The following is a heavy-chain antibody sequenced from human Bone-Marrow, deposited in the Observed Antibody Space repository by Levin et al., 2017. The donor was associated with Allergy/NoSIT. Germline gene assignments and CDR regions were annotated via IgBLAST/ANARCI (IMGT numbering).Heavy chain of an antibody. D-gene: IGHD2-15*01. CDR1: GGSISNGDYY. CDR3: ARGERIGNWFDP. Sequence: TSETLSLTCTVSGGSISNGDYYWSWIRQPPGKGLEWIGYIYNSGGPYYSPSLTSRVIISGDTSKNQFSLKLTSVTAADTAVYYCARGERIGNWFDPWGQGTLVTVSS. V-gene: IGHV4-30-4*01. CDR2: IYNSGGP. J-gene: IGHJ5*02.